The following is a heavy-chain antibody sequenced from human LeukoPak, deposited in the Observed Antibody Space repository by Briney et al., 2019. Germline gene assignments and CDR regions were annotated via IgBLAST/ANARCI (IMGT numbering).Heavy chain of an antibody. CDR1: GGSISSYY. CDR3: ARGNILTGYCFDF. D-gene: IGHD3-9*01. J-gene: IGHJ4*02. V-gene: IGHV4-34*01. Sequence: KTSETLSLTCTVSGGSISSYYWSWIRQTPGRGLEWVGEIHYTGATSYNPSLKSRATISTDTSKNQFSLRLSSVTAADTAVYYCARGNILTGYCFDFWGQGALVTVSS. CDR2: IHYTGAT.